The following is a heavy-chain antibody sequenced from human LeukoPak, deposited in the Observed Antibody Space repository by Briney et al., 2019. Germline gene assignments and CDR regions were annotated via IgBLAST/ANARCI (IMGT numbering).Heavy chain of an antibody. CDR2: IYHSGST. D-gene: IGHD3-22*01. Sequence: SETLSLTCAVYGGSFSGYYWSWIRQPPGKGLEWIGSIYHSGSTYYNPSLKSRVTISVDTSKNQFSLKLSSVTAADTAVYYCARGGGYYYDSSGYFAYWGQGTLVTVSS. CDR3: ARGGGYYYDSSGYFAY. J-gene: IGHJ4*02. CDR1: GGSFSGYY. V-gene: IGHV4-34*01.